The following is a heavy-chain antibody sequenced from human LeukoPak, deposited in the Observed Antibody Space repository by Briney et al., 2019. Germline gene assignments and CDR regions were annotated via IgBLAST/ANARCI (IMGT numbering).Heavy chain of an antibody. V-gene: IGHV4-34*01. CDR1: GGSFSGYY. Sequence: SETLSLTCAVYGGSFSGYYWSWIRQPPGKGLEWIGEINHSGSTNYNPSLKSRVTISVDTSKNQFSLKLSSVTAADTAVYYCARGVRSGGWYPGWGQGTLVTVSS. CDR3: ARGVRSGGWYPG. D-gene: IGHD6-19*01. J-gene: IGHJ4*02. CDR2: INHSGST.